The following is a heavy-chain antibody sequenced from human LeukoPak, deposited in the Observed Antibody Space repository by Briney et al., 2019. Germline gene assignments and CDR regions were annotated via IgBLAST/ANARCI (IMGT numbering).Heavy chain of an antibody. D-gene: IGHD5-12*01. V-gene: IGHV1-2*02. CDR1: GYNFAGYY. CDR2: INPNSGGT. CDR3: ARGVYSGYDFDY. Sequence: ASVKVSCKASGYNFAGYYIHWVRQAPGQGLEWMGWINPNSGGTNYAQKFQGRVTMTRDTSISTAYMELSRLRSDDTAVYYCARGVYSGYDFDYWGQGTLVTVSS. J-gene: IGHJ4*02.